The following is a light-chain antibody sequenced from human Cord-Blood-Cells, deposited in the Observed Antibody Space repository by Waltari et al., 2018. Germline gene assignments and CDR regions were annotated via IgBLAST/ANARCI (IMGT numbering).Light chain of an antibody. CDR2: GAS. J-gene: IGKJ4*01. Sequence: EIVITHPPATLSVSPGERHTLSSRAGQRVSSNLSWYQQKPRQAPRLLIYGASTRATSSPARISGSRSAREDTIIISSRQSADDSVYYCQQYNNCPPLTFGGGTKVEIK. CDR1: QRVSSN. CDR3: QQYNNCPPLT. V-gene: IGKV3-15*01.